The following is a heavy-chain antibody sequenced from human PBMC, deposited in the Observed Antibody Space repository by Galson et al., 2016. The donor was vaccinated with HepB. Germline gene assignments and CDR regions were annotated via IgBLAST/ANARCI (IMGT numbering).Heavy chain of an antibody. CDR1: GFSLSSSGVG. Sequence: PALVKPTQTLTLTCTFSGFSLSSSGVGVGWIRQPPGKALEWLALIYWDEDKRYSPSLKTRLTITKDTSKNQVVLTMTKMDPVDTATYYCAHKRHYYDSSGYPPYFYFELWGRGTLVTVSS. D-gene: IGHD3-22*01. J-gene: IGHJ2*01. V-gene: IGHV2-5*02. CDR3: AHKRHYYDSSGYPPYFYFEL. CDR2: IYWDEDK.